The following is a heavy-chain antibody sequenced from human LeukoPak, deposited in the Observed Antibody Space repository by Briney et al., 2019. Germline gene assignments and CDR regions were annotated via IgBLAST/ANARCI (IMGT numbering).Heavy chain of an antibody. CDR2: IDSDGYST. V-gene: IGHV3-74*01. CDR3: ASEGTTGTTWGPDY. CDR1: RFTFNTYW. D-gene: IGHD1-1*01. Sequence: AGGSLRLSCAASRFTFNTYWMHWVRHAPGKGLVWVSRIDSDGYSTAYADSVKGRFTISRDNAKNTLYLQMNSLRAEDTAVYYCASEGTTGTTWGPDYWGQGTLVTVSS. J-gene: IGHJ4*02.